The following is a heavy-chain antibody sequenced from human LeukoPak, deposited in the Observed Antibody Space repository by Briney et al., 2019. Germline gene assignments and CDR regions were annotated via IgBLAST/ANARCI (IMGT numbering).Heavy chain of an antibody. V-gene: IGHV4-31*03. Sequence: SQTLSLTCTVSGGSISSGGDYWSWIRQHPGKGLEWIGYNYYSGSTYYNPSLKSRVTISVDTSKNQFSLKLSSVTAADTAVYYCARAITVYGVVTPFEPWGQGTLVTVSS. J-gene: IGHJ5*02. D-gene: IGHD3-3*01. CDR3: ARAITVYGVVTPFEP. CDR2: NYYSGST. CDR1: GGSISSGGDY.